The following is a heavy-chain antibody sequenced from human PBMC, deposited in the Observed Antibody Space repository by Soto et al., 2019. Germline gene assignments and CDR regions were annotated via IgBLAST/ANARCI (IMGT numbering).Heavy chain of an antibody. CDR1: GFTCGDYA. J-gene: IGHJ6*02. Sequence: PGGSLRLSCTASGFTCGDYAMSWFRQAPGKGLEWVGFIRSKAYGGTTEYAASVKGRFTISRDDSKSIAYLQMNSLKTEDTAVYYCTREKDIVVVVAATKSVLYGMDVWGQGTTVTVSS. CDR3: TREKDIVVVVAATKSVLYGMDV. CDR2: IRSKAYGGTT. D-gene: IGHD2-15*01. V-gene: IGHV3-49*03.